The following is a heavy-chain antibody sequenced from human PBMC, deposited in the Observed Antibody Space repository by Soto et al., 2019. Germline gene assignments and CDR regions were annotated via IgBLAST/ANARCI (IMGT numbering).Heavy chain of an antibody. Sequence: GGSLRLSCAASGLTFSNYAMSCVRQSPGQGLEWLSAISGSGGSTYSADSVKGRFTISRDNSKDTLYLQMNSLRAEDTAVYYCAKAVDFYYAHSAFEDWGQGTLVTVTS. D-gene: IGHD3-16*01. CDR1: GLTFSNYA. J-gene: IGHJ4*02. CDR2: ISGSGGST. V-gene: IGHV3-23*01. CDR3: AKAVDFYYAHSAFED.